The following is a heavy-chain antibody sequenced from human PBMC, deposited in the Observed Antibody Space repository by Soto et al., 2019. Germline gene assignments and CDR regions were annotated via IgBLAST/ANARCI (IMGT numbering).Heavy chain of an antibody. CDR2: IYYSGST. J-gene: IGHJ4*02. V-gene: IGHV4-59*08. CDR3: ARHNYGSGSTYIDY. D-gene: IGHD3-10*01. CDR1: GASISSYY. Sequence: PSETLSLTCTVSGASISSYYWSWIRQPPGKGLEWIGYIYYSGSTNYNPSLKSRVTISVDTSKNQFSLKLNSMTAADTAVYYCARHNYGSGSTYIDYWGQGTLVTVSS.